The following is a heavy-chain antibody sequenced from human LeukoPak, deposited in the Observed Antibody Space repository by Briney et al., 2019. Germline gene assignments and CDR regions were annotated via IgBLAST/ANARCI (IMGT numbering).Heavy chain of an antibody. Sequence: GGSLRLSCTASGFTFSSYGMHWVRQAPGKGLEWVAVISYDGSNKYYADSVKGRFTISRDNSKTTLYLQMNSLRAEDTAVYYCAKEIWPTVTTPGWTYFDYWGQGALVTVSS. D-gene: IGHD4-17*01. J-gene: IGHJ4*02. CDR2: ISYDGSNK. V-gene: IGHV3-30*18. CDR3: AKEIWPTVTTPGWTYFDY. CDR1: GFTFSSYG.